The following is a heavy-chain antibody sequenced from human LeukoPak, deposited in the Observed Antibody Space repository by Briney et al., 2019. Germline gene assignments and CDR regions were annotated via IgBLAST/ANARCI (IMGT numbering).Heavy chain of an antibody. Sequence: SETLSLTCSVSGGYIITSDHYWGWIRQPPGKGLEWIGSIYYTGSTSTNPFFKSRVTLSVDTSKNQFSLNLISVTAADTAVYYCARERYYYGGKTWFDPWGQGTLVTVSS. CDR3: ARERYYYGGKTWFDP. J-gene: IGHJ5*02. CDR1: GGYIITSDHY. D-gene: IGHD4-23*01. CDR2: IYYTGST. V-gene: IGHV4-39*07.